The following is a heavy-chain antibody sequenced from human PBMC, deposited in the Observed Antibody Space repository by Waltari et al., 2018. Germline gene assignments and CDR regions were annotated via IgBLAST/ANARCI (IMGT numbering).Heavy chain of an antibody. V-gene: IGHV4-59*01. Sequence: QVQLQESGPGLVKPSETLSLTCTVSGGSISSYYWSWIRQPPGKGLEWIGYIYYSWSTNYNPSLTSRVTISVDTSKNQFSLKLSSVTAADTAVYYCARERGHYGYYYYMDVWGKGTTVTVSS. D-gene: IGHD3-3*01. J-gene: IGHJ6*03. CDR2: IYYSWST. CDR1: GGSISSYY. CDR3: ARERGHYGYYYYMDV.